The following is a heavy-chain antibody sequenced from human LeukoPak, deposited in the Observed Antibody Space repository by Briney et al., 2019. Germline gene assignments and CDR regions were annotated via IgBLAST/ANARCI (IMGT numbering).Heavy chain of an antibody. V-gene: IGHV3-23*01. CDR1: GFTFSSYA. CDR2: ISSSGGST. CDR3: AKFGSGWYYGASDI. J-gene: IGHJ3*02. Sequence: GESLRLSCAASGFTFSSYAMSWVRHAPGKGLEWVSGISSSGGSTYYADSVKGRLTISRDNSKNTLFLQMNSLRAEDTAVYYCAKFGSGWYYGASDIWGQGTMVTISS. D-gene: IGHD6-19*01.